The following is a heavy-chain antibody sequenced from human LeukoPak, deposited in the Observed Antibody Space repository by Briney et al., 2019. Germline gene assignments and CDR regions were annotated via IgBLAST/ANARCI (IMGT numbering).Heavy chain of an antibody. CDR2: IRYDGNNK. D-gene: IGHD4/OR15-4a*01. J-gene: IGHJ3*02. Sequence: GGSLRLSCAASGFTFRSYGMGWFRQAPGKGVEWVAFIRYDGNNKDYADSVKGRFTISRDNSKNTLYLQMNSLRVEDTAVYYCAKGYGDLVAFNIWGQGTMVTVSS. CDR3: AKGYGDLVAFNI. V-gene: IGHV3-30*02. CDR1: GFTFRSYG.